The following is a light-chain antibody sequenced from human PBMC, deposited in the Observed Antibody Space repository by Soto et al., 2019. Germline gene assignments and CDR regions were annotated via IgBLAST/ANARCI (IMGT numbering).Light chain of an antibody. J-gene: IGLJ1*01. Sequence: QSVLTQPPSVSGAPGQRVTISCTGSSSNIGAGYDVHWYQQLPGTAPKLLIYVNSNRPSGVPDRFSGSKSGTSASLAITGLQAEDEADYYCQYYDSSLSGRGVFGTGTKLTVL. CDR1: SSNIGAGYD. CDR3: QYYDSSLSGRGV. CDR2: VNS. V-gene: IGLV1-40*01.